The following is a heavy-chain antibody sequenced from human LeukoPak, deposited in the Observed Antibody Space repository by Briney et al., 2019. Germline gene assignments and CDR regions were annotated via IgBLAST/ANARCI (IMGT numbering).Heavy chain of an antibody. J-gene: IGHJ4*02. CDR1: GFTVSSNY. CDR3: AKEAIGYSFSEC. CDR2: IYSGGST. Sequence: GGSLRLSCAASGFTVSSNYMSWVRQAPGKGLEWVSIIYSGGSTYYADSVKGRFTISRDSSKNTLYLQMNSLRADDTAVYYCAKEAIGYSFSECWGQGSLVTVSS. V-gene: IGHV3-66*01. D-gene: IGHD5-18*01.